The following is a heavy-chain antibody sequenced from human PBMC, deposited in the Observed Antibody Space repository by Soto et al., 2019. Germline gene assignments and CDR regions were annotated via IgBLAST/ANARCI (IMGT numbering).Heavy chain of an antibody. D-gene: IGHD4-17*01. CDR3: ARGDDYGDYTYFDY. CDR1: GGSISSYY. CDR2: IYYSGST. Sequence: PSETLSLTCTVSGGSISSYYWSWIRQPPGKGLEWIGYIYYSGSTNYNPSLKSRVTISVDTSKNQFSLKLSSVTAADTAVYYCARGDDYGDYTYFDYWGQGTLVTVSS. V-gene: IGHV4-59*01. J-gene: IGHJ4*02.